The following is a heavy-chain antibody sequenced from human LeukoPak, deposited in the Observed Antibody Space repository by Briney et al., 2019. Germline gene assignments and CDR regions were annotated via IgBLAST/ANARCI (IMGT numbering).Heavy chain of an antibody. Sequence: ASVKVSCKASGYTFTGYYMHWVRQAPGQGLEWMGWINPNSGGTNYAQKFQGRVTMTRDTSISTAYMELSRLRSDDTAVYYCARGHHYYDSSGYVFDYWGQGTLVTVSS. D-gene: IGHD3-22*01. V-gene: IGHV1-2*02. CDR2: INPNSGGT. J-gene: IGHJ4*02. CDR3: ARGHHYYDSSGYVFDY. CDR1: GYTFTGYY.